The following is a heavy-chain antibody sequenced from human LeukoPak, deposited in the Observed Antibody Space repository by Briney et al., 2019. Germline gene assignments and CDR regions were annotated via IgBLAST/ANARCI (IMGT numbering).Heavy chain of an antibody. V-gene: IGHV3-33*01. CDR3: AVDAGYCRGGSSYPGQFDY. CDR1: GFTLSIYG. D-gene: IGHD2-15*01. J-gene: IGHJ4*02. CDR2: IWYDGSHK. Sequence: GGSLRLSCAASGFTLSIYGMQWVRQAPGKGLEWVAVIWYDGSHKYYADSVKGRFTISRDNSKNTLYLQMNSLRAEDTAVYYIAVDAGYCRGGSSYPGQFDYWGKGTLVTVSS.